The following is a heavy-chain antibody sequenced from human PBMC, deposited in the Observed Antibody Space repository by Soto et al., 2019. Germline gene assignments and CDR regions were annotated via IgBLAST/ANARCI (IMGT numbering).Heavy chain of an antibody. D-gene: IGHD3-3*01. V-gene: IGHV4-39*07. CDR2: TYYSGST. Sequence: ASETLSLTCTISGGSISSSSYYWAWIRQPPGKGLEWIGGTYYSGSTYYNPSLKSRVTISVDMSKKQFSLKLSSVTAADTAVYYCARDQSAGDFWSGYYRYYYYYGMDVWGQGTTVTVSS. CDR1: GGSISSSSYY. J-gene: IGHJ6*02. CDR3: ARDQSAGDFWSGYYRYYYYYGMDV.